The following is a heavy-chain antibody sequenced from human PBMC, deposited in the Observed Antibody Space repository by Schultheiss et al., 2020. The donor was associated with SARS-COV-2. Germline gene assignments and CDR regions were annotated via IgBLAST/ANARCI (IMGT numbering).Heavy chain of an antibody. V-gene: IGHV3-23*01. D-gene: IGHD3-3*01. Sequence: GESLKISCAASGFTFSSYGMHWVRQAPGKGLEWVSAISGSGGSTYYADSVKGRFTISRDNSKNTLYLQMNSLRAEDTAVYYCARGPYYDFWSGYWYWGQGTLVTVSS. CDR1: GFTFSSYG. CDR3: ARGPYYDFWSGYWY. CDR2: ISGSGGST. J-gene: IGHJ4*02.